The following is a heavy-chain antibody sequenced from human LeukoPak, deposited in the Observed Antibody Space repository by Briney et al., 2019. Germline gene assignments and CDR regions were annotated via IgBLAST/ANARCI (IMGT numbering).Heavy chain of an antibody. CDR1: GFTFSSYW. V-gene: IGHV3-7*01. CDR3: ARDFFGWSSLGH. CDR2: IKQDGSEK. D-gene: IGHD6-19*01. Sequence: QPGGSLRLSCAASGFTFSSYWMSWVRQAPGKGLEWVANIKQDGSEKYYVDSVKGRFTISRDNAKDSVYLQMNSLRVEDTAVYYCARDFFGWSSLGHWGQGTLVTVSS. J-gene: IGHJ1*01.